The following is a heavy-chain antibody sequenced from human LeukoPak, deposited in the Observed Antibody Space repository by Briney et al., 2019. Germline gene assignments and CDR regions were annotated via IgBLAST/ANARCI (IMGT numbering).Heavy chain of an antibody. D-gene: IGHD2-15*01. CDR2: TSGSGDIK. J-gene: IGHJ4*02. V-gene: IGHV3-23*01. CDR1: GFTFRNYA. Sequence: PGGALRLSCAASGFTFRNYAMTWVRQAPGKGREWVSRTSGSGDIKLYADSVKGRFTISRTNSENRLYLQMNSLRAEDTAVYYCANYRSGGGGYYSGLEHWGQGTLVAVSS. CDR3: ANYRSGGGGYYSGLEH.